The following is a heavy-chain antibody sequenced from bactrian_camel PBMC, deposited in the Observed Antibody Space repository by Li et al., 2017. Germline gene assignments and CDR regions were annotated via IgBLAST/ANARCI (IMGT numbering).Heavy chain of an antibody. CDR1: GHTFGRFC. J-gene: IGHJ4*01. D-gene: IGHD6*01. CDR3: AIAPWGYCSSRKWAIDTNYNH. Sequence: HVQLVESGGGSVERGGSLRLSCAASGHTFGRFCKAWFRRRPGRAREGVAVASIDSDNSTRYADFVKGRFTISQDSASNTLFLQMDSLKPEDTAMYYCAIAPWGYCSSRKWAIDTNYNHWGQGTQVTVS. V-gene: IGHV3S1*01. CDR2: SIDSDNST.